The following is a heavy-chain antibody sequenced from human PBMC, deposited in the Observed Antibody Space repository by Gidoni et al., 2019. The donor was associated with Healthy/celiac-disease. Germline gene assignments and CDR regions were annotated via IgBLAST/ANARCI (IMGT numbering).Heavy chain of an antibody. Sequence: QVQLQESGPGLVKPSETLSLTCTVSGGSISSYYWRWIRQPPGKGLEWIGYIYYSGSTNYNPSLKSRVTISVDTSKNQFSLKLSSVTAADTAVYYCARATPFDYWGQGTLVTVSS. D-gene: IGHD2-15*01. V-gene: IGHV4-59*01. CDR3: ARATPFDY. CDR1: GGSISSYY. CDR2: IYYSGST. J-gene: IGHJ4*02.